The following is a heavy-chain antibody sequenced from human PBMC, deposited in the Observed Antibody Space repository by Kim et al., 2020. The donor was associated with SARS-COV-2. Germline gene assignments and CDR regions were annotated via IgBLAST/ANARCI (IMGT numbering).Heavy chain of an antibody. CDR2: INTNTENP. Sequence: ASVKVSCKASGYTFTSYAMNWVRQAPGQGLEWMGWINTNTENPTYAQGFTGQFVFSLDTSLSTAYLQISSLKAEDTAVYYCARGPERGYCGSTSCNGGDGFDPWGQGTLVTVSS. V-gene: IGHV7-4-1*02. J-gene: IGHJ5*02. CDR1: GYTFTSYA. D-gene: IGHD2-2*01. CDR3: ARGPERGYCGSTSCNGGDGFDP.